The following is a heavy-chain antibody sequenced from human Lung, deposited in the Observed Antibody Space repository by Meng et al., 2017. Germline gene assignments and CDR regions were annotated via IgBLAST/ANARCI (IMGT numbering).Heavy chain of an antibody. D-gene: IGHD4-11*01. CDR1: GGSFSDYS. CDR3: ARGPTTMAHDFDY. J-gene: IGHJ4*02. CDR2: INHSGST. Sequence: QVQLQQWGARRFKPSETLSLTCVVSGGSFSDYSWSWIRQPPGKGLEWIGEINHSGSTNYNPSLESRATISVDTSQNNLSLKLSSVTAADSAVYYCARGPTTMAHDFDYWGQGTLVTVSS. V-gene: IGHV4-34*01.